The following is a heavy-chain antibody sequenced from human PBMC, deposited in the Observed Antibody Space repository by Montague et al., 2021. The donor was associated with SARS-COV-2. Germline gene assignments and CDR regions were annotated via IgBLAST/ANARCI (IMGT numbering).Heavy chain of an antibody. CDR2: IYYSGTA. CDR1: GGSITYSSYY. Sequence: SETLSLTCTMPGGSITYSSYYWGWIRLPPGKGLEWIGSIYYSGTAYYNASLKSRVTMSLDMSKNQLSLRLKSTTAADTAVYFCARASFYYGSGSHYSNWFDSWGQGTVVTVSS. D-gene: IGHD3-10*01. V-gene: IGHV4-39*07. J-gene: IGHJ5*01. CDR3: ARASFYYGSGSHYSNWFDS.